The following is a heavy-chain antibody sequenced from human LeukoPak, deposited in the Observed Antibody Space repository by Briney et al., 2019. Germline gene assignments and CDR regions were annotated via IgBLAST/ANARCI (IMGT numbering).Heavy chain of an antibody. Sequence: PGGSLRLSCAASGFTFSSYSMNWVRPAPGKGLERVSSISSSSSYIYYADSVKGRFTISRDNAKNSLYLQMNSLRAEDTAVYYCATQPYDSSGYYPYWGQGTLVTVSS. CDR1: GFTFSSYS. CDR2: ISSSSSYI. J-gene: IGHJ4*02. V-gene: IGHV3-21*01. D-gene: IGHD3-22*01. CDR3: ATQPYDSSGYYPY.